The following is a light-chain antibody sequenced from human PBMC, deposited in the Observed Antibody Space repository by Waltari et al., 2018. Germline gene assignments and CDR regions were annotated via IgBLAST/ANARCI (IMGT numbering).Light chain of an antibody. CDR3: CSYAGSSTLL. CDR1: SSDVGSYNL. V-gene: IGLV2-23*01. CDR2: EGS. J-gene: IGLJ2*01. Sequence: QSALTQPASVSGSPGQSITVSCTGTSSDVGSYNLVSWYQQHPGKAPKLMIYEGSKWPSGVSNRFSGSKSGNTASLTISGLQAEDEADYYCCSYAGSSTLLFGGVTKVTVL.